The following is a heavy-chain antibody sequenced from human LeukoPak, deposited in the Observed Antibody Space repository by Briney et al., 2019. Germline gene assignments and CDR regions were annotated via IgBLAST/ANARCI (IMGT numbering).Heavy chain of an antibody. V-gene: IGHV3-23*01. CDR2: IYENGGTT. CDR3: AKDFRIGYSAHFDY. J-gene: IGHJ4*02. D-gene: IGHD2-21*01. Sequence: GGSLRLSCVGSGFTFRSHAMSWVRQAPEKGLEFVSGIYENGGTTYYANSVKGRFSISRDNSKNTLYLQMDSLRGEDTAVYYCAKDFRIGYSAHFDYWGQGALVTVSS. CDR1: GFTFRSHA.